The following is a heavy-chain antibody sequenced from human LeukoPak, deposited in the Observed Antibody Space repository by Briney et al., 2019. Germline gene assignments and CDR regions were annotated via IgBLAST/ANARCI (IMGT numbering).Heavy chain of an antibody. D-gene: IGHD4-17*01. J-gene: IGHJ4*02. CDR1: GFTFSSYA. CDR3: AKDRHGDYYFDY. Sequence: GGSLRLSCAASGFTFSSYALSWVRRAPGKGLEWVSLISGDGGSTYYADSVKGRFTISRDNSKNSLYLQMNSLRTEDTALYYCAKDRHGDYYFDYWGQGTLVTVSS. V-gene: IGHV3-43*02. CDR2: ISGDGGST.